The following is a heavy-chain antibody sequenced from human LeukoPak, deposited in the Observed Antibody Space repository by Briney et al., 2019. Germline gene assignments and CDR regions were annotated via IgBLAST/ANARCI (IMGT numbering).Heavy chain of an antibody. CDR2: IYYSGTT. CDR3: AGGTTFQI. V-gene: IGHV4-39*01. Sequence: PSETLSLTCTVSGGSISSSSHYWGWIRQPPGKGLEWIGSIYYSGTTAYNPSLQSRVTISVDTSKNQFSLKLSSVTAADTAVYYCAGGTTFQIWGQGTMVTVSS. J-gene: IGHJ3*02. D-gene: IGHD2-15*01. CDR1: GGSISSSSHY.